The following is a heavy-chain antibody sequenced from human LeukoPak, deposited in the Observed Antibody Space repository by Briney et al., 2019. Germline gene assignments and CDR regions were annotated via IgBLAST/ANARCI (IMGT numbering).Heavy chain of an antibody. D-gene: IGHD5-18*01. CDR3: AKPTTGYSYGGDY. CDR1: GFTFSSYA. Sequence: GGPLRLSCAASGFTFSSYAMSWVRQAPGKGLEWVSAISGSGGSTYYADSVKGRFTISRDNSKNTLYLQMNSLRAEDTAVYYCAKPTTGYSYGGDYWGQRTLVTVSS. V-gene: IGHV3-23*01. CDR2: ISGSGGST. J-gene: IGHJ4*02.